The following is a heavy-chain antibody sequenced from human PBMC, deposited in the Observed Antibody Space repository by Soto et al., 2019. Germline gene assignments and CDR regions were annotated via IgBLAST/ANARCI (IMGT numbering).Heavy chain of an antibody. J-gene: IGHJ6*02. V-gene: IGHV4-39*01. CDR3: ARHMDYDSSSYYYYYYGMDV. D-gene: IGHD3-22*01. Sequence: PSETLSLTCTVSGGSISSSSYYWGWIRQPPGKGLEWIGSIYYSGSTYYNPSLKSRVTISVDTSKNQFSLKLSSVTAADTAVYYCARHMDYDSSSYYYYYYGMDVWGQGTTVTVSS. CDR2: IYYSGST. CDR1: GGSISSSSYY.